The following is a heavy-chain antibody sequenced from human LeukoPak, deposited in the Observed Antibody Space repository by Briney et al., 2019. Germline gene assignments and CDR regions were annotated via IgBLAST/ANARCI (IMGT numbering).Heavy chain of an antibody. D-gene: IGHD4-17*01. V-gene: IGHV4-59*13. Sequence: SETLSLTCTVSGGSISSYYWSWIRQPPGKGLEWIGYIYYSGSTNYNPSLKSRVTISVDTSKNQFSLKLSSVTAADTAVYYCARDGDYGDVDYWGQGTLVTVSS. CDR1: GGSISSYY. CDR2: IYYSGST. CDR3: ARDGDYGDVDY. J-gene: IGHJ4*02.